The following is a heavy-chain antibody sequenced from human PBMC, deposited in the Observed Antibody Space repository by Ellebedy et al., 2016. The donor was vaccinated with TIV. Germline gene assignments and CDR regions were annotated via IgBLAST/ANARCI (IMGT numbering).Heavy chain of an antibody. V-gene: IGHV3-30*18. J-gene: IGHJ4*02. CDR1: RFTFSIFG. CDR3: AKDESGGDLPRPFDH. Sequence: GESLKISXAASRFTFSIFGLHWVRQAPGKGLEWVAIISSDGTNKCYADSVRGRFTISRGNSKNTLYLQMDSLRPEDTAIYYCAKDESGGDLPRPFDHWGQGTLVTVSS. CDR2: ISSDGTNK. D-gene: IGHD5-12*01.